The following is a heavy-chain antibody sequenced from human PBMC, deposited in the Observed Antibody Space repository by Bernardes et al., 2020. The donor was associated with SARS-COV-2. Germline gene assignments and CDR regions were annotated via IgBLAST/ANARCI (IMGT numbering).Heavy chain of an antibody. D-gene: IGHD3-10*01. Sequence: GGSLRLSCAASGFTVSSNYMSWVRQAPGKGLEWVSVIYSGGSTYYADSVKGRFTISRDNSKNTLYLQMNSLRAEDTAVYYCAREVGITMVRGVISWGQGTLVTVSS. CDR3: AREVGITMVRGVIS. CDR2: IYSGGST. J-gene: IGHJ4*02. V-gene: IGHV3-66*02. CDR1: GFTVSSNY.